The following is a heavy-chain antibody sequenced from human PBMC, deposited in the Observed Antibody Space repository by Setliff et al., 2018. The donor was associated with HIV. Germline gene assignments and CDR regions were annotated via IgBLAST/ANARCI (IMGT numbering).Heavy chain of an antibody. CDR3: ARGPGHDSGGYYYDYYYMDV. J-gene: IGHJ6*03. CDR2: IYTSGST. CDR1: GGSISSYY. Sequence: PSETLSLTCTVSGGSISSYYWSWIRQPPGKGLEWIGYIYTSGSTNYNPSLKSRVTISVDTSKNQFSLKLSSVTAADTAVYYCARGPGHDSGGYYYDYYYMDVWGKGTTVTVSS. V-gene: IGHV4-4*08. D-gene: IGHD3-22*01.